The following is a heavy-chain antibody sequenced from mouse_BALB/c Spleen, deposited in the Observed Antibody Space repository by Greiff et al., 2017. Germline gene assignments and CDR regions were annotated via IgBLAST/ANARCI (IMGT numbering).Heavy chain of an antibody. CDR2: ISSGSSTI. Sequence: EVQRVESGGGLVQPGGSRKLSCAASGFTFSSFGMHWVRQAPEKGLEWVAYISSGSSTIYYADTVKGRFTISRDNPKNTLFLQMTSLRSEDTAMYYCARSLYGNSWFADWGEGTLVTVSA. D-gene: IGHD2-1*01. V-gene: IGHV5-17*02. CDR3: ARSLYGNSWFAD. J-gene: IGHJ3*01. CDR1: GFTFSSFG.